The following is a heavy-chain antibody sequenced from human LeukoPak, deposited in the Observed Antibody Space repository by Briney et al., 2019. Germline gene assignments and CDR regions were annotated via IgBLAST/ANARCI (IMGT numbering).Heavy chain of an antibody. CDR1: GFTFINYV. CDR3: AREGSGYTYGYNDAFDL. Sequence: GRSLRLSCAASGFTFINYVMHWVRQAPGKGLEWVSVIYSGDNTYYADSVKGRFTISRDNSENTLYLQMSSLRANDTAVYFCAREGSGYTYGYNDAFDLWGQGTMVTVSS. J-gene: IGHJ3*01. D-gene: IGHD5-18*01. V-gene: IGHV3-53*01. CDR2: IYSGDNT.